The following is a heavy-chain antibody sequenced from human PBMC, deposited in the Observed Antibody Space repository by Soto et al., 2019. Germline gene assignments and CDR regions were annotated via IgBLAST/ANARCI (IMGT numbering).Heavy chain of an antibody. V-gene: IGHV4-59*01. Sequence: QVQLQESGPGLVKPSETLSLTCTVSGGSISSYYWSWIRQPPGKGLEWIGYIYYSGSTNYNPSLEGRVTMSVDTSKNQFSLKLSSVTAADTAVYYCARGAGYIQYYFDYWGQGTLVTVSS. D-gene: IGHD5-12*01. CDR3: ARGAGYIQYYFDY. J-gene: IGHJ4*02. CDR1: GGSISSYY. CDR2: IYYSGST.